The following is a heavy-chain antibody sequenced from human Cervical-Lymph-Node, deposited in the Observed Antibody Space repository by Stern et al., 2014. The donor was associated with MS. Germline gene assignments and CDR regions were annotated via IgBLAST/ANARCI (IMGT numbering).Heavy chain of an antibody. CDR2: ISGYDNYT. V-gene: IGHV3-21*01. CDR1: GFIFSSHT. Sequence: VQLVQSGGGLVKPGGSLRLSCEASGFIFSSHTLNWVRQAPGKGLEWVSSISGYDNYTYYADSVKGRFTISRDHAKNSLYLLMNSLRAEDTAVYYCAREWGSSSFDYWGQGPLVAVSS. CDR3: AREWGSSSFDY. J-gene: IGHJ4*02. D-gene: IGHD7-27*01.